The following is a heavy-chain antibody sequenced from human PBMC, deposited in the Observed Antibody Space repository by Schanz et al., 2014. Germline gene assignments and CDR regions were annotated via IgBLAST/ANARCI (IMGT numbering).Heavy chain of an antibody. J-gene: IGHJ3*01. CDR3: ARDDKRYFDWLSTFDL. CDR1: GFTFNGHA. Sequence: QVQLVESGGGVVQPGGSLRLSCESSGFTFNGHAMHWVRQAPGKGLEWVADTSYDGSQKYYTDSVKGRFTVSRDNSKNTLYLQLNSLRAEDTAVYYCARDDKRYFDWLSTFDLWGQGTMVAVSS. D-gene: IGHD3-9*01. V-gene: IGHV3-30*04. CDR2: TSYDGSQK.